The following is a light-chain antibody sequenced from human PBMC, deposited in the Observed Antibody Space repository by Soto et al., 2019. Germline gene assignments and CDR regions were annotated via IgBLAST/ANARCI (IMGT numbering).Light chain of an antibody. Sequence: SYELTQPPSVSVAPGKTARITCEGHNIGSKSVHWNQQNAGQDPALVIHYDSDRPSGIPERFSGSNSGNTATLPISRVEAGDEADYYCHVWDRSSHHVVCGGGTQVTVL. V-gene: IGLV3-21*04. J-gene: IGLJ2*01. CDR3: HVWDRSSHHVV. CDR2: YDS. CDR1: NIGSKS.